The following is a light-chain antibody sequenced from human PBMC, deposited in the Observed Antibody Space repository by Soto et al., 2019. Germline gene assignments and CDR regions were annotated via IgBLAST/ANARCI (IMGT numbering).Light chain of an antibody. V-gene: IGLV2-14*01. CDR3: SSYTSGSTWV. CDR2: EVS. CDR1: SSDVGAYNY. J-gene: IGLJ3*02. Sequence: QSVLTQPASVSGSPGQSITISCTGTSSDVGAYNYVSWYQQHPGKAPKLMIYEVSNRPSGVSNRFSGSKSGNTASLTISGLQAEDEGYYYCSSYTSGSTWVFGGGTKVTVL.